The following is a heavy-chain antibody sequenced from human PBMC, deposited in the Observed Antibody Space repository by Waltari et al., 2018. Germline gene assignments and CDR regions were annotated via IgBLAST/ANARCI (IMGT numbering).Heavy chain of an antibody. CDR2: ISSSSSYI. V-gene: IGHV3-21*01. CDR3: ARDVHGLGYCSSTSCYADY. CDR1: GFTFSSYS. D-gene: IGHD2-2*01. Sequence: EVQLVESGGGLVKPGGSLRLSCAASGFTFSSYSMNWVRQAPGKGLEWVSSISSSSSYIYYADSVKGRFTISRDNAKNSLYLQMNSLRAEDTAVYYCARDVHGLGYCSSTSCYADYWGQGTLVTVSS. J-gene: IGHJ4*02.